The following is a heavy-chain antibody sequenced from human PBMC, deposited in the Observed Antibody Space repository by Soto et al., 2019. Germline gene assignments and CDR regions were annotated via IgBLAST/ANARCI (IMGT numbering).Heavy chain of an antibody. CDR2: IYYSGST. V-gene: IGHV4-39*01. CDR3: ARRGGGRYYYDSSGYVY. CDR1: GGSISSSSYY. Sequence: QLQLQESGPGLVKPSETLSLTCTVSGGSISSSSYYWGWIRQPPGKGLEWIGSIYYSGSTYYNPSLKSRVTISVDTSKNQFSLKLSSVTAADTAVYYCARRGGGRYYYDSSGYVYWGQGTLVTVSS. J-gene: IGHJ4*02. D-gene: IGHD3-22*01.